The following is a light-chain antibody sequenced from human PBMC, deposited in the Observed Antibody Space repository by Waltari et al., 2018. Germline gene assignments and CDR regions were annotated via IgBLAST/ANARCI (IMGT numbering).Light chain of an antibody. V-gene: IGLV1-44*01. CDR2: STH. J-gene: IGLJ6*01. Sequence: LTQPPSASGTPGQRVTISCSGSTSNIGGNSVHWYQQLPGTAPKLLMYSTHQRPSGVPDRFSGSKSGTSASLAISELQSDDEGDYYCATWVDSLSVYVFGSGTTVTVL. CDR3: ATWVDSLSVYV. CDR1: TSNIGGNS.